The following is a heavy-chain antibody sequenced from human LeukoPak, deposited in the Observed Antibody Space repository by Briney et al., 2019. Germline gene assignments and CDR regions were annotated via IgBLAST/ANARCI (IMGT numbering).Heavy chain of an antibody. D-gene: IGHD6-19*01. Sequence: PGGSLRLSCAASGLSFTTYSMNWVRQAPGKGLEWVSYITYSSSTIYYADSVKGRFTISRDNAKNSLYLQMNSLRAEDTAVYYCASSYSSDWYSRWIDYWGQGTLVTVSS. CDR2: ITYSSSTI. CDR3: ASSYSSDWYSRWIDY. J-gene: IGHJ4*02. V-gene: IGHV3-48*01. CDR1: GLSFTTYS.